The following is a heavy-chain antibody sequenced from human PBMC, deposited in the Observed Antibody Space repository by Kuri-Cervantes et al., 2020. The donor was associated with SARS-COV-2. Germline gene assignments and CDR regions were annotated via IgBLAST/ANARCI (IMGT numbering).Heavy chain of an antibody. Sequence: GGSLRLSCAASGFTFSGHWIHWVRQAPGKGLVWVPRINPDGSYTNNADSVKGRFTLSRDNAKHTLYLQMNSLRAEDTAVYYCARDLYSSSWFGWFDPWGQGTLVTVSS. CDR1: GFTFSGHW. CDR2: INPDGSYT. CDR3: ARDLYSSSWFGWFDP. D-gene: IGHD6-13*01. J-gene: IGHJ5*02. V-gene: IGHV3-74*01.